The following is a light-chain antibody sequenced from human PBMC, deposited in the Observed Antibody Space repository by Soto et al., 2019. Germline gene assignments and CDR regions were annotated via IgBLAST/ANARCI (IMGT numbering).Light chain of an antibody. V-gene: IGKV1-39*01. CDR1: QTISVY. CDR2: AAS. J-gene: IGKJ2*03. Sequence: DIQVTQSPSSLSVSMGDRVTITCRSSQTISVYLNWYQKKPGTPPKLLIYAASNLQSGVPSRFTGRGSGTDFTLTISSLQPEDFATYYCQQTYRTPYSFGQGTKLQIE. CDR3: QQTYRTPYS.